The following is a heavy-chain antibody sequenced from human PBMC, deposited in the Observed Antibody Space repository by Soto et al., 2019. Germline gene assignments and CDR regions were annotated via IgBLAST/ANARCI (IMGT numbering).Heavy chain of an antibody. CDR2: VYYSGTT. Sequence: SETLCLTCTVSGGSIKGYYGSWIRQPPGKGLEWIGYVYYSGTTYYSPSLKSRVTTSIDTSRNQFSLKLSSVTAADTAVYYCARDLWGYCGTDCYPLDVWGQGTTVTVSS. CDR3: ARDLWGYCGTDCYPLDV. J-gene: IGHJ6*02. D-gene: IGHD2-21*02. CDR1: GGSIKGYY. V-gene: IGHV4-59*01.